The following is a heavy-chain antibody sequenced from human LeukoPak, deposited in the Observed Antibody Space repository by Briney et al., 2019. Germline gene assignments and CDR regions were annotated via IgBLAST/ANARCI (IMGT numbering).Heavy chain of an antibody. V-gene: IGHV3-23*01. J-gene: IGHJ4*02. D-gene: IGHD5-12*01. CDR2: VSNNGGST. CDR3: AKDISQWLRVPNFDY. Sequence: GGSLRLSCSASGFTFSAYGMTWVRQAPGKGLGCVSTVSNNGGSTYYADSVKGRFTISRDNSKNTLYLQMNSLRAEDTAVYYCAKDISQWLRVPNFDYWGQGTLVTVSS. CDR1: GFTFSAYG.